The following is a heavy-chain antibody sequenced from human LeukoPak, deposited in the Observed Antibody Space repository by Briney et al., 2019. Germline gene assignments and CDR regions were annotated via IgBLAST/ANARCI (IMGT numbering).Heavy chain of an antibody. Sequence: GGSLRLSCAASGFTFSSYAMHWVRQAPGKGLEWVAVISYDGSNKYYADSVKGRFTISRDNSKNTLYLQMNSLRAEDTAVYYCAKEWYYGVDYWGQGTLVTVSS. D-gene: IGHD4-17*01. CDR2: ISYDGSNK. CDR1: GFTFSSYA. V-gene: IGHV3-30-3*01. J-gene: IGHJ4*02. CDR3: AKEWYYGVDY.